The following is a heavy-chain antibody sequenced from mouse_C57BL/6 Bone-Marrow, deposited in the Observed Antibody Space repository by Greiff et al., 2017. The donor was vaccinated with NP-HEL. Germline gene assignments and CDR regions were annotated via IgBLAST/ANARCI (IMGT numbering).Heavy chain of an antibody. J-gene: IGHJ4*01. CDR2: INPNNGGP. Sequence: EVQLQQSGPELVKPGASVPISCKASGYTFPDYYMNWVKQRHGNRLEWIGDINPNNGGPSYNPKFNGKATLTGDKSSSTAYMELRSLTSEDSAGYYCARGVYDGSRPYDYAMDYWGQGTSVTVSS. V-gene: IGHV1-26*01. CDR1: GYTFPDYY. CDR3: ARGVYDGSRPYDYAMDY. D-gene: IGHD1-1*01.